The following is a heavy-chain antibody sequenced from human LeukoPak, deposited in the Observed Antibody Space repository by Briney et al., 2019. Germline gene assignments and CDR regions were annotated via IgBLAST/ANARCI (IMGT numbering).Heavy chain of an antibody. J-gene: IGHJ4*02. CDR3: AKWGDYDVLTGYYVSDY. D-gene: IGHD3-9*01. CDR1: GFTLSNYA. V-gene: IGHV3-23*01. Sequence: GGSLRLSCAASGFTLSNYAMSWVRQAPGKGLEWVSAITGGGSGIYYADSMKSRFTISRDNSKNTLYLQINSLRAEDTAVYYCAKWGDYDVLTGYYVSDYWGQGTLVTVSS. CDR2: ITGGGSGI.